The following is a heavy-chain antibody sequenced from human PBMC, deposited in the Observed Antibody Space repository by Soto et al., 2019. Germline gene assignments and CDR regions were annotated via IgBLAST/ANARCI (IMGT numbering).Heavy chain of an antibody. J-gene: IGHJ3*01. CDR3: TGGRGGESFFDV. V-gene: IGHV3-74*01. CDR1: GFNFNTYW. Sequence: EVQLVESGGVLVQPGGSLRLSCEASGFNFNTYWMHWVRQAPGKGLVWLSRVRSDGSRTDYADSVKVRFTISRDNAKNTLYMQLKSPKAEDAAVCSCTGGRGGESFFDVWGHGTMVAVSS. D-gene: IGHD4-17*01. CDR2: VRSDGSRT.